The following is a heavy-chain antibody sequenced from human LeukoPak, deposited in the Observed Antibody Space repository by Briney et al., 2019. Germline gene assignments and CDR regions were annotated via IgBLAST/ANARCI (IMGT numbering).Heavy chain of an antibody. CDR3: AKAGDNSGYYPAFYYYMDV. CDR1: GFTFNSHG. Sequence: GRSLRLSCAASGFTFNSHGMHWVRQAPGKGLEGVALIWYDGSNKYYADSVKGRFTISRDNSKNTLYLQMDSLRAEDTAVYYCAKAGDNSGYYPAFYYYMDVWGRGTTVTVSS. CDR2: IWYDGSNK. V-gene: IGHV3-33*06. J-gene: IGHJ6*03. D-gene: IGHD3-22*01.